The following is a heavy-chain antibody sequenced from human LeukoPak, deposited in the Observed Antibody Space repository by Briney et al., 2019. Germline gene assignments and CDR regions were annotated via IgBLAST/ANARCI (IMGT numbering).Heavy chain of an antibody. CDR1: GYSFNNYW. V-gene: IGHV5-51*01. J-gene: IGHJ6*03. CDR3: ARLGHCSSTSCYPYYYYMDV. Sequence: GESLKISCKTSGYSFNNYWIGWVRQMPGKGLEWMGIIYPGDSETRYSPSFQGQVTISADKSISTAYLPWSSLKASDTAMYYCARLGHCSSTSCYPYYYYMDVWGKGTTVTVSS. CDR2: IYPGDSET. D-gene: IGHD2-2*01.